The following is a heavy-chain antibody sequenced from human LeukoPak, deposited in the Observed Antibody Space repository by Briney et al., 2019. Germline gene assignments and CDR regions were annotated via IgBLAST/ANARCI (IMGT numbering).Heavy chain of an antibody. D-gene: IGHD3-10*01. CDR2: IYYSGST. CDR3: ARGLDYYGSGSYYNYNWFDP. Sequence: SETLSLTCTVSGGSISSYYWSWIRQPPGKGLEWIGYIYYSGSTNYNPSLKSRVTISVDTSKNQFSLKLSSVTAADTAVYYCARGLDYYGSGSYYNYNWFDPWGQGTLVTVFS. CDR1: GGSISSYY. V-gene: IGHV4-59*01. J-gene: IGHJ5*02.